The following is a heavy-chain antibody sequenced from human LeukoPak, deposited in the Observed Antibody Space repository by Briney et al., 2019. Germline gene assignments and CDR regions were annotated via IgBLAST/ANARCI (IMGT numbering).Heavy chain of an antibody. J-gene: IGHJ6*03. CDR2: INPNSGGT. CDR3: AREYAAGTDYYMDV. Sequence: ASVKVSCKASGYTFTGYYMHWVRQAPGQGLEWMGWINPNSGGTNYAQKFQGRVTMTRDTSISTAYMELSRLRSDDTAVYYCAREYAAGTDYYMDVWGKGTTVTVSS. D-gene: IGHD6-13*01. CDR1: GYTFTGYY. V-gene: IGHV1-2*02.